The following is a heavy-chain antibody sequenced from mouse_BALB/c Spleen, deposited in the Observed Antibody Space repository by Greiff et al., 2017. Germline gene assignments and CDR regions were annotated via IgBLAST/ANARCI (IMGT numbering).Heavy chain of an antibody. D-gene: IGHD4-1*01. Sequence: EVMLVESGGGLVKPGGSLKLSCAASGFTFSSYAMSWVRQTPEKRLEWVATISSGGSYTYYPDSVKGRFTISRDNAKNTLYLQMSSLRSEDTAMYYCARHLDWAMDYWGQGTSVTVSS. J-gene: IGHJ4*01. CDR1: GFTFSSYA. CDR2: ISSGGSYT. CDR3: ARHLDWAMDY. V-gene: IGHV5-9-3*01.